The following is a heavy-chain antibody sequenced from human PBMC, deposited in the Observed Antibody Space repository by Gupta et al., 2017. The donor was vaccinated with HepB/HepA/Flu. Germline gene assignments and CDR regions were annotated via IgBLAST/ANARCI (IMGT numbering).Heavy chain of an antibody. Sequence: QITLKESGPTLVKPTQTLTLTCTFSGFSLSTNGVGVGWIRQPPGKALEWLALIYWDDDKRYSPSLKSRLTISKDTSKNQVVLTMTNMDPVDTATYCCARWDGSAYHYSFDYWGQGTLVTVSS. V-gene: IGHV2-5*02. D-gene: IGHD3-22*01. CDR2: IYWDDDK. CDR1: GFSLSTNGVG. CDR3: ARWDGSAYHYSFDY. J-gene: IGHJ4*02.